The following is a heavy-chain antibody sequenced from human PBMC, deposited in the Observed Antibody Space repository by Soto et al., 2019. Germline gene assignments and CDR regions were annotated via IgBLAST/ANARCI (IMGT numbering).Heavy chain of an antibody. V-gene: IGHV4-59*08. Sequence: SGALFLTPTGSGGAHNYYFSGWLHQPPGKGLEWIGYIYDSGSTNYNPSLKSRVTISLETSNSQFSLRLSSVTAADTAVYYCARLGAYYQSLDPWGPGTLVTVSS. CDR1: GGAHNYYF. J-gene: IGHJ5*02. D-gene: IGHD2-21*01. CDR3: ARLGAYYQSLDP. CDR2: IYDSGST.